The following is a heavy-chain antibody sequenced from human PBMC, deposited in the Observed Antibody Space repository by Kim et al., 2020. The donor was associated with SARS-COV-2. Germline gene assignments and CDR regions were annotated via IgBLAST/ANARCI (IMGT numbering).Heavy chain of an antibody. Sequence: LKSRVTISVDKSKSQFSLKLSSVTAADTAVYYCARRVWFGELLYLTNFDYWGQGTLVTVSS. J-gene: IGHJ4*02. CDR3: ARRVWFGELLYLTNFDY. D-gene: IGHD3-10*01. V-gene: IGHV4-4*02.